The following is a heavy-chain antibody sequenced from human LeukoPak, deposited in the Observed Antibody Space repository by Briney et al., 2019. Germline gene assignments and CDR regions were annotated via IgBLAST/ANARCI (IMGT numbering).Heavy chain of an antibody. J-gene: IGHJ4*02. CDR2: IIPIFGIA. CDR1: GGTFSSYA. D-gene: IGHD6-19*01. V-gene: IGHV1-69*04. Sequence: SVKVSCKASGGTFSSYAISWVRQAPGQGLEWMGRIIPIFGIANYAQKFQGRVTITADKSTSTAYMELGSLRSEDTAVYYCARDSASSSGWFDYWGQGTLVTVSS. CDR3: ARDSASSSGWFDY.